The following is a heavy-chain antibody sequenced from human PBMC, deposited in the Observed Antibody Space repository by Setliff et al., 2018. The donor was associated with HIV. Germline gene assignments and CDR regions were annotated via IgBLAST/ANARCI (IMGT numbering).Heavy chain of an antibody. CDR1: GGTFRSHE. D-gene: IGHD3-22*01. Sequence: SVKVSCKASGGTFRSHEISWVRQAPGQGLEWMGGIVPILNTGNYAPKFQGRVTITADESTTTAYMELSGLRSEDTAVYYCARIPNHSSGFDYWGQGTPVTSPQ. CDR2: IVPILNTG. CDR3: ARIPNHSSGFDY. V-gene: IGHV1-69*13. J-gene: IGHJ4*02.